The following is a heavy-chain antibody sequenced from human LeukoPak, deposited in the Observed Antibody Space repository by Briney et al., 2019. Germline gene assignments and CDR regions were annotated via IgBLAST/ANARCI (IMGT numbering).Heavy chain of an antibody. D-gene: IGHD3-3*01. J-gene: IGHJ4*02. CDR1: GFTLSSHW. Sequence: GGSLRLSCVASGFTLSSHWMTWVRQAPGKGLEWVSAISGSGGSTYYADSVKGRFTISRDNSKNTLYLQMNSLRAEDTAVYYCAKAPTATYDFWSGYRTYYFDYWGQGTLVTVSS. CDR2: ISGSGGST. V-gene: IGHV3-23*01. CDR3: AKAPTATYDFWSGYRTYYFDY.